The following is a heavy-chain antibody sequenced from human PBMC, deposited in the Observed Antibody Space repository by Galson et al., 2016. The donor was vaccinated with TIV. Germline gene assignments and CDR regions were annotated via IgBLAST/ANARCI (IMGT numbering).Heavy chain of an antibody. Sequence: SVKVSCKASGGTFSSYAFSWVRQAPGQGLEWMGRIIGMFGTTNYAQKFQGRVTITADELTSTAYMELSSLRSEDTAMYYCGIAAGGVTNYYYYMDVWGKGTTVTVSS. CDR3: GIAAGGVTNYYYYMDV. V-gene: IGHV1-69*13. D-gene: IGHD6-13*01. CDR2: IIGMFGTT. CDR1: GGTFSSYA. J-gene: IGHJ6*03.